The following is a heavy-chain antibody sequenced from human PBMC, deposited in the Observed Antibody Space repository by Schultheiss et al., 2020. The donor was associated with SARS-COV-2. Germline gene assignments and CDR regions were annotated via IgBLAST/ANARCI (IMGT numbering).Heavy chain of an antibody. D-gene: IGHD6-13*01. CDR1: GFTFSSYS. V-gene: IGHV3-21*04. Sequence: GGSLRLSCAASGFTFSSYSMNWVRQAPGKGLEWVSSISSSSSYIYYADSVKGRFTISRDNAKNSLYLQMNSLRAEDTALYYCAKGGIAAAGPWGYWGQGTLVTVSS. CDR2: ISSSSSYI. CDR3: AKGGIAAAGPWGY. J-gene: IGHJ4*02.